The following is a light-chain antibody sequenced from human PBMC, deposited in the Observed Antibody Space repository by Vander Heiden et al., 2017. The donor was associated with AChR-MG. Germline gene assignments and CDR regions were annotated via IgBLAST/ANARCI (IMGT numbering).Light chain of an antibody. Sequence: ELVLTQPPGTLSLSPGERATLSCRASQSVSSSYLAWYQQNPRQAPRLLIYGASSRATGIPDMFSGSWSGTDFTLTISILDPEDFAVYYWQHDASSPFTFGPGTKVDIK. CDR2: GAS. J-gene: IGKJ3*01. CDR3: QHDASSPFT. CDR1: QSVSSSY. V-gene: IGKV3-20*01.